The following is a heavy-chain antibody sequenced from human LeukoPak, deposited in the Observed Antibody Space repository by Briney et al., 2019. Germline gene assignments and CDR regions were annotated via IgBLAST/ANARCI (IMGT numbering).Heavy chain of an antibody. CDR1: GGSFSGYY. Sequence: PSETLSLTCAVYGGSFSGYYWSWIRQPPGKGLEWIGEINHSGSTNYNPSLKSRVTISVDTSKNQFSLKLSSVTAADTAVYYCARGRGMGYCSGGSCYAYYYYGMDVWGQGTTVTVSS. CDR2: INHSGST. J-gene: IGHJ6*02. V-gene: IGHV4-34*01. CDR3: ARGRGMGYCSGGSCYAYYYYGMDV. D-gene: IGHD2-15*01.